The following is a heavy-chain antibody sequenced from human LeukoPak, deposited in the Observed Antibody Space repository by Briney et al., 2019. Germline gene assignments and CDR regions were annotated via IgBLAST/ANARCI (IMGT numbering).Heavy chain of an antibody. D-gene: IGHD2-21*02. CDR3: ARDRDCGGDCSPGWFDP. Sequence: AASVNVSCRASGYTFTIYGISWVRQAPGQGLEWMGWISAYNGNTNYAQKLQGRVTMTTDTSTSTAYMELRSLRSDDTAVYYCARDRDCGGDCSPGWFDPWGQGTLVTVSS. V-gene: IGHV1-18*01. J-gene: IGHJ5*02. CDR2: ISAYNGNT. CDR1: GYTFTIYG.